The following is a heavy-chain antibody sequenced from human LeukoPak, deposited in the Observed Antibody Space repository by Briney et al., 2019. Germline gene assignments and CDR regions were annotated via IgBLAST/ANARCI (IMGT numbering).Heavy chain of an antibody. V-gene: IGHV4-59*01. CDR2: IYYSGST. D-gene: IGHD2-21*01. J-gene: IGHJ4*02. Sequence: SETLSLTCTVSGGSISSYYWSWIRQPPGKGLEWIGYIYYSGSTNYNPSLKSRVTISVDTSKNQFSLKLSSVTAADTAVYYCARWGEDYYFDYWGQGTLVTVSS. CDR1: GGSISSYY. CDR3: ARWGEDYYFDY.